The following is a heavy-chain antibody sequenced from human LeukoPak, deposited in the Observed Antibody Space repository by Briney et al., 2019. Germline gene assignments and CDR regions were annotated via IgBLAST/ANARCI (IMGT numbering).Heavy chain of an antibody. CDR2: IGGGGVTT. J-gene: IGHJ2*01. CDR3: AREGGGSGLWYYDL. D-gene: IGHD1-26*01. Sequence: GGSLRLSCAASGFTFSSYSMHWVRQAPGKGPEFVSVIGGGGVTTFYADSVKDRFTISRDNSKNTLYLEMGSLRAEDMAVYYCAREGGGSGLWYYDLWGCGTLVTVSS. V-gene: IGHV3-64*02. CDR1: GFTFSSYS.